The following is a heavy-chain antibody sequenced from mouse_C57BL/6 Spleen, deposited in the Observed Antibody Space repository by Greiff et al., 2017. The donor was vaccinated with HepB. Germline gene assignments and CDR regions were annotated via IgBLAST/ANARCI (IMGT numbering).Heavy chain of an antibody. J-gene: IGHJ3*01. CDR3: TGGEDEGFAY. V-gene: IGHV1-15*01. CDR1: GYTFTDYE. Sequence: VQLQQSGAELVRPGASVTLSCKASGYTFTDYEMHWVKQTPVHGLEWIGAIDPDTGGTAYHQKFKGKAILTADKSSSTAYMALRSLTSEDSAVYYCTGGEDEGFAYWGQGTLVTVSA. CDR2: IDPDTGGT.